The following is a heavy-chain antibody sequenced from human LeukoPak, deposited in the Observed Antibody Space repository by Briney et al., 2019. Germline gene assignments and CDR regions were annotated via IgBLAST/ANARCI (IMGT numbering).Heavy chain of an antibody. CDR3: ARARALDY. CDR2: ISYDGSNK. V-gene: IGHV3-30-3*01. CDR1: GFTFSSYA. J-gene: IGHJ4*02. Sequence: GGSLRLSCAASGFTFSSYAMHWVRQAPGKGLEWVAVISYDGSNKYYADSVKGRFTISRDNSKNTLYLQMNSLRAEDTAVYYCARARALDYWGQGTLVTVSS.